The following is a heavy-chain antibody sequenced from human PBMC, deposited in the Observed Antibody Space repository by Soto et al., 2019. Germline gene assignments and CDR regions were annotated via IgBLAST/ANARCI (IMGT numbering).Heavy chain of an antibody. D-gene: IGHD1-1*01. J-gene: IGHJ6*03. V-gene: IGHV3-66*01. CDR3: XXDXVXXXXXXXYXVPMDV. Sequence: GSLRLSCAASGFTVSSKYMSWVRQAPGKGLEWVSLIQSGGTTYYADSVKGRFTISRDSSENTLHLQMDSLRAEDTAVYYCXXDXVXXXXXXXYXVPMDVWGKXPTXXV. CDR2: IQSGGTT. CDR1: GFTVSSKY.